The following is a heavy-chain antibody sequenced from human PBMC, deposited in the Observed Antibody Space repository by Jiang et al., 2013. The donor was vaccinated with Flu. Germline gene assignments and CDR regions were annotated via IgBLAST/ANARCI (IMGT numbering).Heavy chain of an antibody. D-gene: IGHD3-22*01. CDR3: ARDPWVYYYDSSDGMDV. Sequence: SGAEVKKPGSSVKVSCKASGGTFSSYTISWVRQAPGQGLEWMGRIIPILGIANYAQKFQGRVTITADKSTSTAYMELSSLRSEDTAVYYCARDPWVYYYDSSDGMDVWGQGTTVTVSS. CDR2: IIPILGIA. J-gene: IGHJ6*02. CDR1: GGTFSSYT. V-gene: IGHV1-69*04.